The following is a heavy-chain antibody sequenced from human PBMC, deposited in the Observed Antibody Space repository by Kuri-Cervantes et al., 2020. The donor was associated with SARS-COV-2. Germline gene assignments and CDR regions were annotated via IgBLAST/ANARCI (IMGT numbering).Heavy chain of an antibody. Sequence: GESLKISCAASGFTFSSYVMHWVRQAPGKGLEWVAVISYDGSNKYYADSVKGRFTISRDNSKDTLYLQMNSLRAEDTAVYYCASDSSGWYRDAFDIWGQGTMVTVSS. J-gene: IGHJ3*02. CDR3: ASDSSGWYRDAFDI. V-gene: IGHV3-30-3*01. CDR1: GFTFSSYV. D-gene: IGHD6-19*01. CDR2: ISYDGSNK.